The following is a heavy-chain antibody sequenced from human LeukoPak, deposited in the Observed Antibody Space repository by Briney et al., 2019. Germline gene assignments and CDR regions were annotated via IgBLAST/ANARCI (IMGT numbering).Heavy chain of an antibody. J-gene: IGHJ5*02. CDR2: INPNSGGT. CDR3: ARTLLGSGSSNWFDP. Sequence: ASVKVSCKASGYSFTDYYMHWVRQAPGQGLEWMGWINPNSGGTNYAQKLQGRVTMTRDTSISTAYMELSRLRSDDTAVYYCARTLLGSGSSNWFDPWGQGTLVTVSS. V-gene: IGHV1-2*02. CDR1: GYSFTDYY. D-gene: IGHD3-10*01.